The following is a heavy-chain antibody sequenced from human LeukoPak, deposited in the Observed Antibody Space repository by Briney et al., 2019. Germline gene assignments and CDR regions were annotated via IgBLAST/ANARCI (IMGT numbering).Heavy chain of an antibody. Sequence: SETLSLTCTVSGGSINSSSYYWGWIRQPPGKGLERIGTIYYSGSTYYNPSLKSRVTISVDTSKNQFSLKLSSVTASDTAVYYCARRFAPSRNDAFDIWGQGTMVTVSS. V-gene: IGHV4-39*01. J-gene: IGHJ3*02. CDR3: ARRFAPSRNDAFDI. CDR1: GGSINSSSYY. D-gene: IGHD3-10*01. CDR2: IYYSGST.